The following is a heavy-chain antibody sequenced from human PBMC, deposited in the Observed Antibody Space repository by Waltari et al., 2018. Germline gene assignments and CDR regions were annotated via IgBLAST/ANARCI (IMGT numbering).Heavy chain of an antibody. V-gene: IGHV4-59*01. CDR3: ARDRRVAGFDY. J-gene: IGHJ4*02. CDR1: GGSISSYS. CDR2: IYYSGST. D-gene: IGHD6-19*01. Sequence: QVQLQESGPGLVKPSETLSLPCTVSGGSISSYSWTWIRQPPGKGLEWIGYIYYSGSTNYNPSLKSRVTISVDTSKNQFSLKLSSVTAADTAVYYCARDRRVAGFDYWGQGTLVTVSS.